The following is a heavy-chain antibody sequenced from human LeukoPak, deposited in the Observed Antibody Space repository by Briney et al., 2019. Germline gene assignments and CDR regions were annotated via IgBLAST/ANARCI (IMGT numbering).Heavy chain of an antibody. J-gene: IGHJ4*02. V-gene: IGHV3-66*02. CDR1: GFTVSSNY. Sequence: PGGSLRLSCAASGFTVSSNYMSWVRQAPGKGLEGVSVIHSGGNTYYADSVKGRFTIYRDNSKNTLYLQMNSLRAEDTAVYYCARTSGSLYPGYFDFWGQGTLVSVSS. CDR3: ARTSGSLYPGYFDF. D-gene: IGHD1-26*01. CDR2: IHSGGNT.